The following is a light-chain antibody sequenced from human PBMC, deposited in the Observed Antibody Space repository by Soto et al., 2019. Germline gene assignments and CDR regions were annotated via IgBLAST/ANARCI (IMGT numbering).Light chain of an antibody. Sequence: EIVLTQSPGTLSLSPGERATLSCRASQSVSSTYLAWYQQKPGQPPRLLIFDASNRATGIPDRFSGCGSGTEFTLTISSLEPEDFAVYYCQKYGRSPPSWTFGQGTKVEIK. CDR1: QSVSSTY. J-gene: IGKJ1*01. CDR3: QKYGRSPPSWT. V-gene: IGKV3-20*01. CDR2: DAS.